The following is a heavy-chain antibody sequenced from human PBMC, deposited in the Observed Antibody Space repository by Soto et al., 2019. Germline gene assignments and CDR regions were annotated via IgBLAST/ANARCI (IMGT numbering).Heavy chain of an antibody. CDR3: ARVVIVATSYYFDY. V-gene: IGHV3-72*01. CDR2: IRKKANSYTT. CDR1: GFTFSDHY. Sequence: EVQLVESGGDLVQPGGSLRLSCAASGFTFSDHYMDWVRQPPGKGLEWVGRIRKKANSYTTEYAASVKGRFTISRDDSKNSMYQQINSLKTEDTAVYYCARVVIVATSYYFDYWGQGTLVTVSS. J-gene: IGHJ4*02. D-gene: IGHD5-12*01.